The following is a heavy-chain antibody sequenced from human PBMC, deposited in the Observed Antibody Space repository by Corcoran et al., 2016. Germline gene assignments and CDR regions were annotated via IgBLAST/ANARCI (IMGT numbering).Heavy chain of an antibody. D-gene: IGHD5-18*01. CDR2: IYYSGST. CDR3: ARAGGIQLSWFDP. J-gene: IGHJ5*02. CDR1: GGSISSYY. Sequence: QVQLQESGPGLVKPSETLSLTCTVSGGSISSYYWSWIRQPPGKGLEWIGYIYYSGSTNYNPSLKSRGTISVDPSKNQFSLKLSSVTAADTAVYYCARAGGIQLSWFDPWGQGTLVTVSS. V-gene: IGHV4-59*01.